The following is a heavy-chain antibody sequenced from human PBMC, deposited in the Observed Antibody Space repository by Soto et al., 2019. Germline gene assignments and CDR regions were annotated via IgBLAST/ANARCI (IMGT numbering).Heavy chain of an antibody. V-gene: IGHV5-51*01. D-gene: IGHD1-26*01. CDR2: IYPGDSDT. Sequence: GESLKISCKGSGYSFTSYWIGWVRQMPGKGLEWMGIIYPGDSDTRYSPSFQGQVTISADKSISTAYLQWSSLKASDTAMYYCARPVVGATRPDALDIWGQGTMVTVSS. CDR1: GYSFTSYW. CDR3: ARPVVGATRPDALDI. J-gene: IGHJ3*02.